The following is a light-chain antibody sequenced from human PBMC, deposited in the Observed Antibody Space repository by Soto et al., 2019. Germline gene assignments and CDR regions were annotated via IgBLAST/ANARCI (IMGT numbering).Light chain of an antibody. Sequence: QSALTQPASVSGSPGQSITISCTGTSSDVGGYNFVSWYQQHPGKAPRLIIYEVSSRPSGVSYRVSGSKSDNTASLNISGHQDEGESDYYGSSYTLSNSLVLFGGGTKLTVL. CDR2: EVS. J-gene: IGLJ3*02. CDR1: SSDVGGYNF. CDR3: SSYTLSNSLVL. V-gene: IGLV2-14*01.